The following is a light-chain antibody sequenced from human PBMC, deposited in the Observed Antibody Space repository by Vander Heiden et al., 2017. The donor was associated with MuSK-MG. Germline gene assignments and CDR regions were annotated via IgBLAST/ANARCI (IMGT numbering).Light chain of an antibody. CDR3: AAWDDSRNGVV. Sequence: QSVLTQPPSASGTPGQRAPISCSGSSSNTGSKTANWYKRRPGTAPKLLIYSNNQRPSGVPDRFSGSKSGTAASLAISGLQSEDEDDYYCAAWDDSRNGVVFGGGTKLTVL. J-gene: IGLJ2*01. CDR1: SSNTGSKT. CDR2: SNN. V-gene: IGLV1-44*01.